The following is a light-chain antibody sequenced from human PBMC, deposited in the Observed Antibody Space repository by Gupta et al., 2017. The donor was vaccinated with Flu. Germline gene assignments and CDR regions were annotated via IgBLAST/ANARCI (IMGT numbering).Light chain of an antibody. CDR3: QQSHTSPLT. Sequence: NINSNLNWYQQTPGRAPKLLIYAASVLQTGDPSRISGSGSGTDFTLTISSLQPDDFATYYFQQSHTSPLTFGGGTSIEIK. CDR1: NINSN. CDR2: AAS. V-gene: IGKV1-39*01. J-gene: IGKJ4*01.